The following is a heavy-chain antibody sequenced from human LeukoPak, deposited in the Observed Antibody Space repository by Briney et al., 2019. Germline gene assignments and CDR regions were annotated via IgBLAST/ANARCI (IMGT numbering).Heavy chain of an antibody. J-gene: IGHJ4*02. CDR3: ARDPLGDYGGNPGLFDY. Sequence: ASVKVSCKASGYTFTSYGISWVRQAPGQGLEWMGWISAYNGNTNYAQKLQGRVTMTTDTSTSTAYMELRSLRSADTAVYYCARDPLGDYGGNPGLFDYWGQGTLITVSS. CDR1: GYTFTSYG. V-gene: IGHV1-18*01. D-gene: IGHD4-23*01. CDR2: ISAYNGNT.